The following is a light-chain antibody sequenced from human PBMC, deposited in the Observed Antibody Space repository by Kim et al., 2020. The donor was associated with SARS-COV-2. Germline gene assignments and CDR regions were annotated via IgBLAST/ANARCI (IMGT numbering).Light chain of an antibody. J-gene: IGKJ1*01. CDR1: QTVSSN. CDR2: GAS. CDR3: QQYYNWPLT. Sequence: ETVMTQSPVTLSVSPGERVTLSCRASQTVSSNLAWYQQKPGQAPRLLIYGASTRATGIPARFSGSASGTEFTLTISSLQSEDFAVYYCQQYYNWPLTFGQGTKVDI. V-gene: IGKV3-15*01.